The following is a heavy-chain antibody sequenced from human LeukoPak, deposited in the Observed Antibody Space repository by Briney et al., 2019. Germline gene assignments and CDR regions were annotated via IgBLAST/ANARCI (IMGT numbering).Heavy chain of an antibody. V-gene: IGHV1-8*03. CDR1: GYTFTDYY. CDR2: MNPNSGNT. Sequence: GASVKVSCKASGYTFTDYYIHWVRQAPGQGLEWMGWMNPNSGNTGYAQKFQGRVTITRNTSIITAYMELSSLRSEDTAVYYCARDSLMDVWGKGTTVTVSS. J-gene: IGHJ6*03. CDR3: ARDSLMDV.